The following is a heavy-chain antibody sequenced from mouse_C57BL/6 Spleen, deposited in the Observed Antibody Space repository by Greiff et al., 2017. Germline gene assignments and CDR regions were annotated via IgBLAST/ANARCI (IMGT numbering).Heavy chain of an antibody. CDR2: IYPRSGNT. CDR3: AREGYYGSSTYYYAMDY. J-gene: IGHJ4*01. D-gene: IGHD1-1*01. V-gene: IGHV1-81*01. CDR1: GYTFTSYG. Sequence: QVQLQQSGAELARPGASVKLSCKASGYTFTSYGISWLKQRTGQGLEWIGEIYPRSGNTYYNEKFKGKATLTADKSSSTAYMELRSLTSEDSAVYFCAREGYYGSSTYYYAMDYWGQGTSVTVSS.